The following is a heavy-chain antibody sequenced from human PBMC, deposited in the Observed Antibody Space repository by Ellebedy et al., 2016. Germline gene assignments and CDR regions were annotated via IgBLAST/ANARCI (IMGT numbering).Heavy chain of an antibody. CDR1: GFTFSNFA. CDR3: ASAYCIGATCRVFDC. Sequence: GGSLRLSCAASGFTFSNFAMSWVRQAPGKGLEWVSSISTTATYIYYADSVKGRFTISRDNAKNSLYLQMNSLGSEDTAVYYCASAYCIGATCRVFDCWGQGTLVTVSS. CDR2: ISTTATYI. J-gene: IGHJ4*02. D-gene: IGHD2-15*01. V-gene: IGHV3-21*01.